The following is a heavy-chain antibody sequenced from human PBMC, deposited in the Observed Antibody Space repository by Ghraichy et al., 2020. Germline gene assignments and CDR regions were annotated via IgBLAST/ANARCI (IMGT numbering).Heavy chain of an antibody. V-gene: IGHV3-30*01. CDR2: ISYDGSNK. Sequence: GGSLRLSCAASGFTFSSYAMHWVRQAPGKGLEWVAVISYDGSNKYYADSVKGRFTISRDNSKNTLYLQMNSLRAEDTAVYYCARALAIAGYDFWSGYGSYGMDVWGQGTTVTVSS. CDR1: GFTFSSYA. D-gene: IGHD3-3*01. J-gene: IGHJ6*02. CDR3: ARALAIAGYDFWSGYGSYGMDV.